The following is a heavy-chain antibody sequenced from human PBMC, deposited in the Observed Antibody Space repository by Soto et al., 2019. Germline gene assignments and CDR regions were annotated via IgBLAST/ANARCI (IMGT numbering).Heavy chain of an antibody. CDR1: GGSISGHY. CDR2: IYYSGST. V-gene: IGHV4-59*08. CDR3: ARGPYYDLIWNYYYMDV. D-gene: IGHD3-16*01. Sequence: QVQLQESGPGLVKPSETLSLSCNVSGGSISGHYRSWVRQTPWKGLEWIGYIYYSGSTNYNPSLKSRVTISVDTSKNHFSLRLTSVTAADTAVYYCARGPYYDLIWNYYYMDVWGKGTTVTVSS. J-gene: IGHJ6*03.